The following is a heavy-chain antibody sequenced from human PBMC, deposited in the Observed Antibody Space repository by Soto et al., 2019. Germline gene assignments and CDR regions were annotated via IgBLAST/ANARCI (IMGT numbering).Heavy chain of an antibody. CDR3: AREDPDYNPDGFDY. D-gene: IGHD4-4*01. CDR2: ISRSGNNM. CDR1: GFSISYYQ. J-gene: IGHJ4*02. V-gene: IGHV3-21*01. Sequence: EVQLVESGGGLVKPGGSLRLSCAASGFSISYYQMYWVRQAPGKGLEWVSYISRSGNNMFNADSVTGRFTISRDNSNNLVYWEMTNVRNDDTGVYYCAREDPDYNPDGFDYWGQGTLVTVSS.